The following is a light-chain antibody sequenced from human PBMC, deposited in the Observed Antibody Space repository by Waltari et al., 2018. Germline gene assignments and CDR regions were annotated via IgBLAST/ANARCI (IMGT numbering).Light chain of an antibody. Sequence: DIQMTQSPSSLSTFVGDRVTITCQASQDIRDYLNWYQQQPGKAAELLIYEASTRVTGVPSRFSGSGSGTDFSFTISSLQPEDIATYFCQQYESLPLTFGQGTRLEIK. J-gene: IGKJ5*01. CDR2: EAS. CDR3: QQYESLPLT. CDR1: QDIRDY. V-gene: IGKV1-33*01.